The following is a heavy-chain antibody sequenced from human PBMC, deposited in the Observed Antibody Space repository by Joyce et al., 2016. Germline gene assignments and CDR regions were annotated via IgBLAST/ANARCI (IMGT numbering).Heavy chain of an antibody. CDR3: ARVPLSSAFDY. CDR2: INYSGNT. D-gene: IGHD1-26*01. CDR1: GGSISDGGYY. V-gene: IGHV4-31*11. J-gene: IGHJ4*02. Sequence: QVQLQEWGPGLVQPSQTLSLTCGVSGGSISDGGYYWSWIRQRPGQGLEWIGYINYSGNTYYNPSLKSRLTISIDMSKNQFSLRLTSVTAADTAVYYCARVPLSSAFDYWGQGILVTVSS.